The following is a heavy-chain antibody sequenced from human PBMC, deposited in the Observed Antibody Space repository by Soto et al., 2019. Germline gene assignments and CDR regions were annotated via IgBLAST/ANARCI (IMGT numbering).Heavy chain of an antibody. CDR3: ASTGSGYYVPPLDY. Sequence: QVQLVQSGAEVKKPWASVKVSCKASGYTFTNYGISWVRQAPGQGLDWMGTISVYNGDANYAQKLQGRVTLTTDTSTSTAYMDLTSTTSHDTAVYYYASTGSGYYVPPLDYWGQGTLVTVSS. D-gene: IGHD4-17*01. J-gene: IGHJ4*02. CDR2: ISVYNGDA. V-gene: IGHV1-18*01. CDR1: GYTFTNYG.